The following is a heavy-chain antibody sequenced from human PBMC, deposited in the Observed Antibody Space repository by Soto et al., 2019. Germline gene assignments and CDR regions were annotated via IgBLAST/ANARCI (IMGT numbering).Heavy chain of an antibody. CDR3: AKDYCGGDCYYY. V-gene: IGHV3-23*01. Sequence: PGVSLRLSWAASGFTFSSYAMSWVRQAPGKGLEWVSAISGSGGSTYYVDSVKGRFTISRDNSKNALYLQMNSLRAEDTAVYYCAKDYCGGDCYYYWGQGTLVTVSS. CDR1: GFTFSSYA. CDR2: ISGSGGST. D-gene: IGHD2-21*02. J-gene: IGHJ4*02.